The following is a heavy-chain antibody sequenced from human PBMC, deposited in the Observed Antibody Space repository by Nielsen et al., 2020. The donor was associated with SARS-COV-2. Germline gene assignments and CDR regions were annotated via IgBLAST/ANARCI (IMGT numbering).Heavy chain of an antibody. CDR3: ARDGYYDSIVMDFDY. V-gene: IGHV1-18*01. CDR2: ISAYNGNT. J-gene: IGHJ4*02. CDR1: VFTFTTYG. D-gene: IGHD3-22*01. Sequence: ASVTVSCKSSVFTFTTYGFSWVRQAPGQGLEWMGWISAYNGNTNYAQKLQGRVTMTTDTSTSTAYMELRSLRSDDTAVYYCARDGYYDSIVMDFDYWGQGTLVTVSS.